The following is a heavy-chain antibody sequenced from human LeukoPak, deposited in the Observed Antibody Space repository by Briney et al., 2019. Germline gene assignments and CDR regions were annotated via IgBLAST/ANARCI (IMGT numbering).Heavy chain of an antibody. Sequence: ASVKVSCKASGYTFTGYYMHWVRQAPGQGLEWMGWINPNSGGTNYAQKFQGRVTMTRDTSISTAYMELSRLRSDDTAVYYCARDSRQYYYYYYMDVWGKGTTVTVSS. CDR3: ARDSRQYYYYYYMDV. J-gene: IGHJ6*03. CDR1: GYTFTGYY. V-gene: IGHV1-2*02. CDR2: INPNSGGT.